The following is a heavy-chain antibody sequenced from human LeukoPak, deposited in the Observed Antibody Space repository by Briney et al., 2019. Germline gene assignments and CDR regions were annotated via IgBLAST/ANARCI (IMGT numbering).Heavy chain of an antibody. CDR1: GFTFSSYA. J-gene: IGHJ4*02. Sequence: PGGSLRLSCSASGFTFSSYAMHWVRQAPGKGLEYVSAISSNGGSTYYADSVKGRFTISRDNSKNTLYLQMSSLRAEDTAVYYCVKEGVIGIAARLERGVQGVNYSYFDYRGQGTLLTVSS. V-gene: IGHV3-64D*09. CDR3: VKEGVIGIAARLERGVQGVNYSYFDY. D-gene: IGHD6-6*01. CDR2: ISSNGGST.